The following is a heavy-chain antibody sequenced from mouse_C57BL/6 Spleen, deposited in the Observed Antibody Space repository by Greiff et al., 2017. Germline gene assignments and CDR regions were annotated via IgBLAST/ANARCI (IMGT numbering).Heavy chain of an antibody. CDR1: GYTFTSYW. CDR2: IDPSDSYT. V-gene: IGHV1-69*01. D-gene: IGHD1-1*01. CDR3: ARRTTVVAGGYYFDY. J-gene: IGHJ2*01. Sequence: QVQLQQPGAELVMPGASVKLSCKASGYTFTSYWMHWVKQRPGQGLEWIGEIDPSDSYTNYNQKFKGKSTLTVDKSSSTAYMQLSSLTSADSAVYYCARRTTVVAGGYYFDYWGQGTTLTVSS.